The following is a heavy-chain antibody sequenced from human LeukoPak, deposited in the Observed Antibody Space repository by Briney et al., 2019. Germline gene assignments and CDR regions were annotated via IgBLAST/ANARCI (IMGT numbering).Heavy chain of an antibody. CDR1: GGSFSGYY. J-gene: IGHJ4*02. V-gene: IGHV4-34*01. D-gene: IGHD1-26*01. CDR2: INHSGST. CDR3: ARGSGSYHY. Sequence: NPSETLSLTCAVYGGSFSGYYWSWIRQPPGKGLEWIGEINHSGSTNYNPSLKSRVTISVDTSKNQFSLKLSSVTAADTAVYYCARGSGSYHYWGQGTLVTVSS.